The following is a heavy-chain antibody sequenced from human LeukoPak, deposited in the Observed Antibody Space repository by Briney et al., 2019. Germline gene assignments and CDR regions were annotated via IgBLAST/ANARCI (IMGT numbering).Heavy chain of an antibody. J-gene: IGHJ4*02. V-gene: IGHV3-7*03. D-gene: IGHD3-9*01. CDR1: GFSFSTSW. CDR3: ARGNDNYDY. CDR2: IKKDGSES. Sequence: PGGSLRLSCAASGFSFSTSWMSWVRQVPGKELEWVANIKKDGSESYYVDSVKGRFTISRDNAKNSLYLQMNSLRAEDTAVYYCARGNDNYDYWGQGTLVTVSS.